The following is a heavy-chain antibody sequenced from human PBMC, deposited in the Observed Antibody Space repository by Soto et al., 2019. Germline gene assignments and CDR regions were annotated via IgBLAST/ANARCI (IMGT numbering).Heavy chain of an antibody. CDR2: IYYSGST. CDR3: ARDSGSYGDFDY. V-gene: IGHV4-59*01. CDR1: GGFISSYY. D-gene: IGHD1-26*01. Sequence: PSETLSLTCTVSGGFISSYYWSWIRQPPGKGLEWIGYIYYSGSTNYNPSLKSRVTISVDTSKNQFSLKLSSVTTADTAVYYCARDSGSYGDFDYWGQGTLVTVSS. J-gene: IGHJ4*02.